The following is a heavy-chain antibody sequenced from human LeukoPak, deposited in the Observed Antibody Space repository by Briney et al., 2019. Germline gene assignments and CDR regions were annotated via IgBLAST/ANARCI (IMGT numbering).Heavy chain of an antibody. Sequence: GGSLRLSCAPSGFTFSSYAMSWVRQAPGKGLEWVAAIGGSGDHTFYADSVKGRFTISRDNSKNTLYLQMNSLRVEDAALYYCTKEGASLGSGYFDCWGQGTRVTVSS. CDR2: IGGSGDHT. V-gene: IGHV3-23*01. D-gene: IGHD5-12*01. CDR3: TKEGASLGSGYFDC. CDR1: GFTFSSYA. J-gene: IGHJ4*03.